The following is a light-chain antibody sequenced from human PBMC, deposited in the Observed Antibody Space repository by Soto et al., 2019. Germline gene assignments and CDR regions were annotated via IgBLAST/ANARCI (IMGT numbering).Light chain of an antibody. Sequence: DIQRTQSPSTLSASVGDRVTITCRSSHNIDRWLAWYQQKPGKAPKLLIYDASTLETGVPSRFSGSGSGREFTLTIRSLKPGDFATDYCQHCDTGWPFGQGTKVDIK. CDR2: DAS. CDR1: HNIDRW. J-gene: IGKJ1*01. CDR3: QHCDTGWP. V-gene: IGKV1-5*01.